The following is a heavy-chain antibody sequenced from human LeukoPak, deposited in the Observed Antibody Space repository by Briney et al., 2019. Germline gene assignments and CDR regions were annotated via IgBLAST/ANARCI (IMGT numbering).Heavy chain of an antibody. V-gene: IGHV1-69*06. CDR3: ARAIYCGGDCYQYYFDY. D-gene: IGHD2-21*01. J-gene: IGHJ4*02. Sequence: SVKVSCKASGGTFSSYAISWVRQAPGQGLEWMGGIIPIFGKANYAQKFQGRVTITADKSTSTAYMELSSLRSEDTAVYYCARAIYCGGDCYQYYFDYWGQGTLVTVSS. CDR1: GGTFSSYA. CDR2: IIPIFGKA.